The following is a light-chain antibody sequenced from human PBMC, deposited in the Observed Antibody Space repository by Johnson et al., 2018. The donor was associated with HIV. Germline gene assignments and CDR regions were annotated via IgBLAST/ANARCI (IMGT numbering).Light chain of an antibody. CDR3: GSWDSSLSAFV. Sequence: QSVLTQPPSVSAAPGQKVTISCSGSSSNIGNNYVSWYQQLPGTAPKLLIYDNNKRPSGIPDRFSDSKSGTSATLGITGLQTGDEADYYCGSWDSSLSAFVFGTGTKVTFL. J-gene: IGLJ1*01. V-gene: IGLV1-51*01. CDR2: DNN. CDR1: SSNIGNNY.